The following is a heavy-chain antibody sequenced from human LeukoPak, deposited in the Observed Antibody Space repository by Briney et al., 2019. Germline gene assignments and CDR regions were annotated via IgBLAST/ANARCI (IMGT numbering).Heavy chain of an antibody. CDR3: ARGNSGYDYAFDI. CDR1: GGPISSYY. Sequence: NTSETLSLTCTVSGGPISSYYWSWLRQPPGKGLQWIGFIYSSGSTNYNPSLESRVTISLDTSKNQFSLRVSSVTSADTAVYYCARGNSGYDYAFDIWGQGTMVTVSS. CDR2: IYSSGST. D-gene: IGHD5-12*01. V-gene: IGHV4-59*01. J-gene: IGHJ3*02.